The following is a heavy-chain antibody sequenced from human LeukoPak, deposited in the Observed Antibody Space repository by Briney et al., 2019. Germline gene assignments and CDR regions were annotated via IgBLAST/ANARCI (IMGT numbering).Heavy chain of an antibody. J-gene: IGHJ4*02. CDR3: ARASGCPSSSCYSGYFDC. V-gene: IGHV4-31*03. Sequence: SQTLSLTCSVSGGSISSGGSYWSWIRQHPGKGLEWIGYIFYRGNSYYNPSLKSRVTISIDTSKSHFSLRRSSVTAADTAVYYCARASGCPSSSCYSGYFDCWGQGTLVTVSS. D-gene: IGHD2-2*01. CDR2: IFYRGNS. CDR1: GGSISSGGSY.